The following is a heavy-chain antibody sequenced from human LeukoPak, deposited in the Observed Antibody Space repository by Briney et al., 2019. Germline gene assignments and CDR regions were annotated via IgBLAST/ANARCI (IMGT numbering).Heavy chain of an antibody. CDR1: GFTVSSNY. CDR3: ARGRGGSGSLSPDY. D-gene: IGHD1-26*01. Sequence: PGGSLRLSCAASGFTVSSNYMSWLRQAPGKGLEWVSSISSSSSYIYYADSVKGRFTISRDNAKNSLYLQMNSLRAEDTAVYYCARGRGGSGSLSPDYWGQGTLVTVSS. CDR2: ISSSSSYI. V-gene: IGHV3-21*01. J-gene: IGHJ4*02.